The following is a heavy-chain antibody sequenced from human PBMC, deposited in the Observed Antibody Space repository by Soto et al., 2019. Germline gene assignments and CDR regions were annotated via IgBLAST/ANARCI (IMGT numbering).Heavy chain of an antibody. CDR3: ARDLRFGDPSTLDY. CDR1: GGTFSSYA. Sequence: QVQLVQSGAEVKKPGASVKVSCKASGGTFSSYAISWVRQAPGQGLEWMGGTIPIFGTANYAQKFQCRVTITAAESTSTAYMEPSSLRSKDTAVYYCARDLRFGDPSTLDYWGQGTLVTVSS. V-gene: IGHV1-69*12. D-gene: IGHD3-10*01. CDR2: TIPIFGTA. J-gene: IGHJ4*02.